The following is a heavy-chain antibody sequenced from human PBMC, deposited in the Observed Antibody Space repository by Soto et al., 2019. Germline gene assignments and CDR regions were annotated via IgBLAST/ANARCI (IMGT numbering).Heavy chain of an antibody. D-gene: IGHD6-19*01. V-gene: IGHV1-18*01. Sequence: QVQLVQSGAEVKKPGASMKVSCKASGYTFTNYGISWVRQAPGQGLEWMGWINVYNGNTKYAQKLQGRATMTTDTSTSTAYMELRSLRSDDTAVHFCARDAAVGLFDYWGQGTLVTVSS. CDR1: GYTFTNYG. CDR3: ARDAAVGLFDY. CDR2: INVYNGNT. J-gene: IGHJ4*02.